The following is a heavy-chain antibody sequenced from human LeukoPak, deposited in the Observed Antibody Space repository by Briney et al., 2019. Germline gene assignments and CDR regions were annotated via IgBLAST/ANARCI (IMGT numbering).Heavy chain of an antibody. CDR3: ARSSGYDILTGSLFDY. D-gene: IGHD3-9*01. CDR1: GYTFTSYG. J-gene: IGHJ4*02. V-gene: IGHV1-18*01. CDR2: ISAYNGNT. Sequence: ASVKVSCKASGYTFTSYGISWVRQAPGQGLEWMGWISAYNGNTNYAQKLQGRVTMTTDTSTSTASMELRSLRSDDTAVHYCARSSGYDILTGSLFDYWGQGTLVTVSS.